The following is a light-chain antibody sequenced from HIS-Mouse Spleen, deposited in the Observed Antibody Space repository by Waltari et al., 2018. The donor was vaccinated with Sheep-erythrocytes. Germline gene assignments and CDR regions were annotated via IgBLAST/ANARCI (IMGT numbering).Light chain of an antibody. Sequence: DIQLTQSPSSLSASVGALVTITCRASLGISNYLAWYQQKPGKVPKLLIYAASTLQSGVPSRFSGSGSGTDFTLTISSLQPEDVATYYCQKYNSAPLTFGGGTKVEIK. V-gene: IGKV1-27*01. J-gene: IGKJ4*01. CDR2: AAS. CDR3: QKYNSAPLT. CDR1: LGISNY.